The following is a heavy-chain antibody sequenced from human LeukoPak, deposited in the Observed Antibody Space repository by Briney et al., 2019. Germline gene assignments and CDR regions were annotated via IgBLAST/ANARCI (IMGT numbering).Heavy chain of an antibody. Sequence: SVKVSCKASGGTFSSYAISWVRQAPGQGLEWMGGIIPIFGTANYARKFQGRVTITADESTSTAYMELSSLRSEDTAVYYCARPELRGYSGYDPLSDAFDIWGQGTMVTISS. CDR2: IIPIFGTA. V-gene: IGHV1-69*13. CDR1: GGTFSSYA. J-gene: IGHJ3*02. CDR3: ARPELRGYSGYDPLSDAFDI. D-gene: IGHD5-12*01.